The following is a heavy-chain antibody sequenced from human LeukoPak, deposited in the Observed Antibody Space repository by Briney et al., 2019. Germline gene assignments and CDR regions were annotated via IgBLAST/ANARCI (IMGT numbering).Heavy chain of an antibody. Sequence: GGSLRLSCAASGFTFSSYSMNWVRQAPGKGLEWVSSISSSSSSINNADSVKGRFTISRDNAKNSLCLQMNSLRAEDTAAYYCARHVVAVGFDYWGQGTLVTVSS. CDR2: ISSSSSSI. J-gene: IGHJ4*02. V-gene: IGHV3-21*01. CDR3: ARHVVAVGFDY. D-gene: IGHD3-22*01. CDR1: GFTFSSYS.